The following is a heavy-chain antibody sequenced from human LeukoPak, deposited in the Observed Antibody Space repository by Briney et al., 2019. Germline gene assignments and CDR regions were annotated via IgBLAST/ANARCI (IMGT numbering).Heavy chain of an antibody. J-gene: IGHJ4*02. CDR2: MYSSGSF. Sequence: SETLSLTCTVSGGSISSYYWHWIRQPAGKGLEWIGRMYSSGSFVYDPSLKSRVTMSVDTSKNQFSLRLSSVTAADTAVYYCARRGGGVSGSERFDYWGQGTLVTVS. V-gene: IGHV4-4*07. D-gene: IGHD3-10*01. CDR1: GGSISSYY. CDR3: ARRGGGVSGSERFDY.